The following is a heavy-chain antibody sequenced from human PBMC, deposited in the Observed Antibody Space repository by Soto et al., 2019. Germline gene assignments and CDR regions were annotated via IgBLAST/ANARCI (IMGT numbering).Heavy chain of an antibody. CDR2: INHSGST. CDR3: ARGQRNTAMLLSQYYYYGMDV. Sequence: QVQLQQWGAGLLTPSETLSLTCAVYGGSFSGHYWSWIRQPPGKGLEWIGEINHSGSTNYNPSLKSRVTISVDTSKNQFSLKLSSVTAADTAVYYRARGQRNTAMLLSQYYYYGMDVWGQGTTVTVSS. D-gene: IGHD5-18*01. J-gene: IGHJ6*02. V-gene: IGHV4-34*02. CDR1: GGSFSGHY.